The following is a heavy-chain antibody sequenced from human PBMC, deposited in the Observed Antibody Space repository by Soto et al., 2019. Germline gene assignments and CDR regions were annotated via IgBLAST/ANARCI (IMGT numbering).Heavy chain of an antibody. CDR3: ASGAAYYYDTSGY. D-gene: IGHD3-22*01. Sequence: GGSLRLSCAAPGFSFSIYALHWVRQAPGKGLEWVAVISPNGNNQYYADSVKGRFTISRYTSKSTLYLQMTSLRPEDTAVYYCASGAAYYYDTSGYWGQGTLVTVSS. J-gene: IGHJ4*02. CDR2: ISPNGNNQ. V-gene: IGHV3-30-3*01. CDR1: GFSFSIYA.